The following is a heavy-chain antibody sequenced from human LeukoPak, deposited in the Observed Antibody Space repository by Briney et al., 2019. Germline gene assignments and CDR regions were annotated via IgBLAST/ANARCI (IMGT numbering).Heavy chain of an antibody. CDR3: AKDRWGSYDSSGYPHY. Sequence: GRSLRLSCAASGFTFSSYGMHWVRQAPGKGLEWVAVISYDGSNKYYADSVKGRFTISRDNSKNTLYLQMNSLRAEDTAVNYCAKDRWGSYDSSGYPHYWGQGTLVTVSS. CDR1: GFTFSSYG. V-gene: IGHV3-30*18. J-gene: IGHJ4*02. CDR2: ISYDGSNK. D-gene: IGHD3-22*01.